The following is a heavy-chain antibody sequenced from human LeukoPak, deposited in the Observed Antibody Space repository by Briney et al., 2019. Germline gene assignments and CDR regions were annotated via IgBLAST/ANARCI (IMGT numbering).Heavy chain of an antibody. CDR3: ARQVGTTFDY. J-gene: IGHJ4*02. Sequence: NPSETLSLTCTVSGGSISSYYWSWIRQPPGKGLEWIGYIYTSGSTNYNPSPKSRVTISVDTSKNQFSLKLSSVTAADTAVYYCARQVGTTFDYWGQGTLVTVSS. CDR1: GGSISSYY. CDR2: IYTSGST. D-gene: IGHD2-21*02. V-gene: IGHV4-4*09.